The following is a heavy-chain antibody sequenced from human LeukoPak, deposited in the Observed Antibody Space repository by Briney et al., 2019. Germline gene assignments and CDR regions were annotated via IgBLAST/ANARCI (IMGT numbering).Heavy chain of an antibody. J-gene: IGHJ4*02. CDR2: ISYDGSNK. V-gene: IGHV3-30-3*01. Sequence: GGSLRLSCAASGLIFSGYAMYWARQAPGKGLEWVAVISYDGSNKYYADSVKGRFTISRDSSKNTLYLQMNSLRTEDTAVYYCARGSPPDYWGQGTLVTVSS. CDR3: ARGSPPDY. CDR1: GLIFSGYA.